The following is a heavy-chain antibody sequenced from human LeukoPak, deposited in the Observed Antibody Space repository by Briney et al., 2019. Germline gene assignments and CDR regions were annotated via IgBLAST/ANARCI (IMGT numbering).Heavy chain of an antibody. D-gene: IGHD2-2*01. Sequence: SETLSLTCTVSGGSISSYYWSWIRQPPGKGLEWIGEINHSGSTNYNPSLKSRVTISVDTSKNQFSLKLSSVTAADTAVYYCARHRLCSSTSCYRPLHFDYWGQGTLVTVPS. CDR1: GGSISSYY. CDR3: ARHRLCSSTSCYRPLHFDY. J-gene: IGHJ4*02. CDR2: INHSGST. V-gene: IGHV4-34*01.